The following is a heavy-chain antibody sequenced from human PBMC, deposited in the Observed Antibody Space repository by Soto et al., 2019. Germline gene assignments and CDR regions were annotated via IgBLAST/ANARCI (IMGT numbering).Heavy chain of an antibody. D-gene: IGHD3-22*01. V-gene: IGHV4-30-2*01. CDR3: AKFQGPDYDSSGYTLDY. J-gene: IGHJ4*02. CDR1: GGSISSGGYS. CDR2: IYHSGST. Sequence: PSETLSLTCAVSGGSISSGGYSWSWIRQPPGKGLEWIGYIYHSGSTYYNPSLKSRVTISVDRSKNQFSLKLSSVTAADTAVYYCAKFQGPDYDSSGYTLDYWGQGTLVTVSS.